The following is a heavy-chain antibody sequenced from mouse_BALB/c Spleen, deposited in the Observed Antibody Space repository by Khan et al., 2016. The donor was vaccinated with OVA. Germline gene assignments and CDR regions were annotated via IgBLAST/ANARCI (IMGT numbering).Heavy chain of an antibody. J-gene: IGHJ2*01. Sequence: EVKLFESGPGLVKPSQSLSLTCTVTGYSIASDYAWNWIRQFPGNKLEWMGFISYSGNTNYNPSLKSRISITRDTSKNQFFLQLNSVTSEDTATYYGARVYGGDFDYGGQGTNVTVSS. CDR3: ARVYGGDFDY. CDR2: ISYSGNT. V-gene: IGHV3-2*02. CDR1: GYSIASDYA. D-gene: IGHD1-1*01.